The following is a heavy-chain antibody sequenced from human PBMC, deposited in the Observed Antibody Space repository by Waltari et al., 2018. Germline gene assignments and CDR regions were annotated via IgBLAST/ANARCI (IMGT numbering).Heavy chain of an antibody. J-gene: IGHJ5*01. CDR1: VDTFSSNA. V-gene: IGHV1-69*13. Sequence: QLQLVQFGAEVKKPGSSVKVSSKASVDTFSSNAINWVRQASGQGLEWMGGIIPIFNLANYAQKFQGTVTITADESTTTAYMELSSLRSDEAAVYYCARAGEGYSYGVDSLGHGTLGTVAP. CDR3: ARAGEGYSYGVDS. CDR2: IIPIFNLA. D-gene: IGHD5-18*01.